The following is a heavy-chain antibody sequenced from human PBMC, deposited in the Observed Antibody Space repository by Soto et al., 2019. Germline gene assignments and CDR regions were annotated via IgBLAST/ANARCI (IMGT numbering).Heavy chain of an antibody. J-gene: IGHJ4*02. V-gene: IGHV3-21*01. CDR1: GFTFSSHS. Sequence: EVQLVESGGGLVKPGGSLRLSCAASGFTFSSHSMKWVRQAPGKGLEWVSSISSTSRYIYYADSVKGRFTVSRDNAKNSVYLHMNSLRAEDTAVYYCAREGAPTKLNLDYWGQGTLVTVSS. CDR2: ISSTSRYI. CDR3: AREGAPTKLNLDY. D-gene: IGHD3-16*01.